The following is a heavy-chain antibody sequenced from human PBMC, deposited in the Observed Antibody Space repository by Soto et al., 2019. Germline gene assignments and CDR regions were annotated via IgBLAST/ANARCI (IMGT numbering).Heavy chain of an antibody. CDR1: GDSVSSNSVC. CDR2: TYYRSKWYS. D-gene: IGHD6-13*01. V-gene: IGHV6-1*01. J-gene: IGHJ4*02. Sequence: PSQTVSLTCAISGDSVSSNSVCWNWIRQSPTRGLEWLGRTYYRSKWYSDYGASVRGRININADTSKNQVSLQLDSVTPEDTAVYFCARYTSSWYLDYWGQGTQVTVSS. CDR3: ARYTSSWYLDY.